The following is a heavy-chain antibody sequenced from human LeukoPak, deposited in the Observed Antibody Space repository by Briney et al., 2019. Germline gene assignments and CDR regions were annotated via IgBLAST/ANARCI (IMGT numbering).Heavy chain of an antibody. CDR1: GASLSTSNYY. CDR3: ASTITVTTDY. CDR2: IYHSGSV. J-gene: IGHJ4*02. Sequence: PSETLSLTCSVSGASLSTSNYYWGWIRQPPGKGLEWIGSIYHSGSVYYNPSLKSRVTISVDTSKNQFSLKLSSVTAADTAVYYCASTITVTTDYWGQGTLVTVSS. V-gene: IGHV4-39*07. D-gene: IGHD4-17*01.